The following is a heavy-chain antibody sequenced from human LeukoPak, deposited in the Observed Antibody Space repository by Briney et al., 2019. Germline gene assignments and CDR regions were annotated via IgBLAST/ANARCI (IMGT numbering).Heavy chain of an antibody. Sequence: SETLSLTCTVSGGSISSYYWSWIRQPPGQGLEWIGYIYYSGSTNNDPSLKSRFTISVDTYKNQFSLKLSAVSASDTAVYYCARGRMVQEVISLDYWGQGTLVTVSS. D-gene: IGHD3-10*01. V-gene: IGHV4-59*01. CDR2: IYYSGST. J-gene: IGHJ4*02. CDR1: GGSISSYY. CDR3: ARGRMVQEVISLDY.